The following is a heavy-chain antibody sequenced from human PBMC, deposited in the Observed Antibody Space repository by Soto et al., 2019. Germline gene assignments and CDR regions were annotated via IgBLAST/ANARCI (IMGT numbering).Heavy chain of an antibody. J-gene: IGHJ3*02. Sequence: EAQLLESGGELIQPGGSLRLSCAASGFTYSSHGMSWVRQAPGKGLEGLAGLSRGGGITYYADSVKGRFTISRDNSKNTLDLIMNSLRVEDTALYYCARDGQYRTDGFDIWGQGTMVTVSS. D-gene: IGHD5-12*01. CDR3: ARDGQYRTDGFDI. CDR1: GFTYSSHG. CDR2: LSRGGGIT. V-gene: IGHV3-23*01.